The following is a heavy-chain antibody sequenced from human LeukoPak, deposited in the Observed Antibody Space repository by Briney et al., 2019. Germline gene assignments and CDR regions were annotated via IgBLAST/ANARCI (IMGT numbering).Heavy chain of an antibody. Sequence: SETLSLTCAVYGGSFSGYYWSWIRQPPGKGLEWIGEINHSGSTNYNPSLKSRVTISVDTSKNQFSLKLSSVTAADTAVYYCARGRLYYDFWSGYYNYYYYYMDVWGKGTTVTVSS. CDR2: INHSGST. V-gene: IGHV4-34*01. CDR1: GGSFSGYY. CDR3: ARGRLYYDFWSGYYNYYYYYMDV. D-gene: IGHD3-3*01. J-gene: IGHJ6*03.